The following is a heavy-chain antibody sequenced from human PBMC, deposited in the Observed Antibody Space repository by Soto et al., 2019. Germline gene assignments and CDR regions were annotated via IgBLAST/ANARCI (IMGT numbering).Heavy chain of an antibody. CDR2: ISDNGGNT. J-gene: IGHJ4*02. Sequence: VQLLESGGALVQPGGSLRLSCEASGFTFRSYAMSWVRQAPGKGPEWVSAISDNGGNTYYPDSVRGRFTISRDNSKNTLFLQMNSVRAEDTAVYYCAKDFSYDSSGVLDYWGQGTLVTVSS. V-gene: IGHV3-23*01. CDR1: GFTFRSYA. CDR3: AKDFSYDSSGVLDY. D-gene: IGHD3-22*01.